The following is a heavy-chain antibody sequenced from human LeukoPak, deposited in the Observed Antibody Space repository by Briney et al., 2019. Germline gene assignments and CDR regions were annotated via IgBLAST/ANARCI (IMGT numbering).Heavy chain of an antibody. V-gene: IGHV1-69*05. CDR2: IIPIFGTA. Sequence: SVKVSCKASGGTFSSYAISWVRQAPGQALEWMGRIIPIFGTANYAQKFQGRVTITTDESTSTAYMELSSLRSEDTAVYYCARDSSSGYYYPSGYWGQGTLVTVSS. CDR1: GGTFSSYA. CDR3: ARDSSSGYYYPSGY. D-gene: IGHD3-22*01. J-gene: IGHJ4*02.